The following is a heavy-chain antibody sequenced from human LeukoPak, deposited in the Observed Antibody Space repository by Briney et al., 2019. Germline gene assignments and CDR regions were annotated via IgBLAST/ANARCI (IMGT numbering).Heavy chain of an antibody. J-gene: IGHJ6*04. CDR3: ARHWHYYGSESYYLDV. CDR1: GGSFSGYY. D-gene: IGHD3-10*01. V-gene: IGHV4-34*01. Sequence: SETLSLTCAVYGGSFSGYYWSWIRQPPGKGLEWIGEINHSGSTNYNPSLKSRVTISVDTSKNQFSLKLSSVTAADTAVYYCARHWHYYGSESYYLDVWGKGTTVTISS. CDR2: INHSGST.